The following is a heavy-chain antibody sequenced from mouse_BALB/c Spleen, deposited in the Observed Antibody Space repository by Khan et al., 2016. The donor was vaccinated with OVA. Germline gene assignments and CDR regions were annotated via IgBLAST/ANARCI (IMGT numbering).Heavy chain of an antibody. CDR3: ARIDRSDFDY. J-gene: IGHJ2*01. D-gene: IGHD1-1*01. CDR1: GYSFTGYF. V-gene: IGHV1-20*02. CDR2: INPHIGET. Sequence: VQLKQSGPELVKPGASVKISCKASGYSFTGYFMNWVMQSHGKSLEWIGRINPHIGETFYNQKFTGKATLTVDESSSTAHMELRSLASEDSAGDYCARIDRSDFDYGGQGTTLTVSS.